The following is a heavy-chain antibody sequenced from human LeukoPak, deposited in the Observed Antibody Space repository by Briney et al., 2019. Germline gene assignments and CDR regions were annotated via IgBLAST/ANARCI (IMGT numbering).Heavy chain of an antibody. V-gene: IGHV1-2*02. CDR2: IDPNSGDT. CDR3: ATGVATAFTY. Sequence: ASVKVSCKASGYTFTAYYIHWVRQAPGQGLEWTAWIDPNSGDTWSAPLFQGRVTMTRDTSITTASMELTWLSSDDTAVYYCATGVATAFTYWGQGTLLTVSS. D-gene: IGHD5-18*01. CDR1: GYTFTAYY. J-gene: IGHJ4*02.